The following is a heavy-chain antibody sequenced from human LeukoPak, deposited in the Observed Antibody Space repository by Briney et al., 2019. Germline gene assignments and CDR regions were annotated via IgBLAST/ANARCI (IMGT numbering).Heavy chain of an antibody. V-gene: IGHV3-30*18. CDR3: AKDEVGAANYFEY. CDR2: VSYGGSDR. D-gene: IGHD1-26*01. Sequence: GGSLRLSCAASGFTFSRYAIHWVRQAPSNGLEGVAVVSYGGSDRHYADSVKGRITISRDNSKNTLTLQMNGLRPEDTAVYYCAKDEVGAANYFEYWGQGTLVTVSS. CDR1: GFTFSRYA. J-gene: IGHJ4*02.